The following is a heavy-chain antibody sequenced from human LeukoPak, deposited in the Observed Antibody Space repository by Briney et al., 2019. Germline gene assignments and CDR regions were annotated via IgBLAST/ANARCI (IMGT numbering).Heavy chain of an antibody. D-gene: IGHD3-16*02. Sequence: ASETLSLTCTVSGGSISSYYWSWIRQAAGKGLEWIGRIYTSGSTNYNPSLKSRVTMSVDTSKNQFSLKLSSVTAADTAVYYCARVMITFGGVIVSAFDIWGQGTMVTVSS. CDR3: ARVMITFGGVIVSAFDI. CDR1: GGSISSYY. V-gene: IGHV4-4*07. CDR2: IYTSGST. J-gene: IGHJ3*02.